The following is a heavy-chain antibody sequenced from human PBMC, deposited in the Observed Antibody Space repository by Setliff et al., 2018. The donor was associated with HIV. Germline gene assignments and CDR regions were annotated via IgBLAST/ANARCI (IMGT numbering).Heavy chain of an antibody. J-gene: IGHJ4*02. CDR2: IIPHFDAP. Sequence: SVKVSCKASGDNFNNVALNWVRQAPGQGLEWMGAIIPHFDAPQYARKFQGRVTITADQSTSTAYMELSGLTSEDTAVYYCARSDYDYVWGSYRYYFDYWGQGTLVTVSS. CDR1: GDNFNNVA. D-gene: IGHD3-16*02. V-gene: IGHV1-69*13. CDR3: ARSDYDYVWGSYRYYFDY.